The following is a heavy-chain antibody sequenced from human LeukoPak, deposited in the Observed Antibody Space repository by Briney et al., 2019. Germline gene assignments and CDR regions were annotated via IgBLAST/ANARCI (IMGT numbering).Heavy chain of an antibody. CDR1: GYTFTGYY. D-gene: IGHD1-26*01. J-gene: IGHJ3*02. Sequence: ASVKVSRKASGYTFTGYYMHWVRQAPEQGLEWMGWINPNSGGTNYAQKFQDRVTMTRDTSISTAYMELSRPRSDDTAVYYCARGVGDPFDIWGQGTMVTVSS. CDR3: ARGVGDPFDI. CDR2: INPNSGGT. V-gene: IGHV1-2*02.